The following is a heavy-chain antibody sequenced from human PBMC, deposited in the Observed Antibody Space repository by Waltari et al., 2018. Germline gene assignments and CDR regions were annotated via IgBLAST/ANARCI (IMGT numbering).Heavy chain of an antibody. J-gene: IGHJ6*03. D-gene: IGHD3-22*01. V-gene: IGHV1-69*04. CDR1: GGTFSSYA. CDR2: IIPILGIA. Sequence: QVQLVQSGAEVKKPGSSVKVSCKASGGTFSSYAISWVRQAPGQGLEWMGGIIPILGIANYAQKFQGRVTITADESTSTAYMELSSLRSEDTAVYYCARSPYYDSSGSIHYMEVWGKGTTVTVSS. CDR3: ARSPYYDSSGSIHYMEV.